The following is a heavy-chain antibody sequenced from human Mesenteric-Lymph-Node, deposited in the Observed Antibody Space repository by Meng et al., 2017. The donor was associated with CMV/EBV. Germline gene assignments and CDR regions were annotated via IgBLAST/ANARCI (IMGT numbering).Heavy chain of an antibody. V-gene: IGHV4-61*01. Sequence: GSLRLSCTVSGGSVSSGSYYWSWIRQPPGEGLEWIGYIYYSGGTNYNPSLKSRVTISVDTSKNQCSLKLSSVTAADTAVYYCARFHRVGEAFDIWGQGTMVTVSS. J-gene: IGHJ3*02. D-gene: IGHD2-15*01. CDR2: IYYSGGT. CDR1: GGSVSSGSYY. CDR3: ARFHRVGEAFDI.